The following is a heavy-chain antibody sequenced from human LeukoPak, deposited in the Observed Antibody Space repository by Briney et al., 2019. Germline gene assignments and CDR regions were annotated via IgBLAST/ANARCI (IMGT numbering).Heavy chain of an antibody. Sequence: GESLKISCKASGYRFTSYWIGWVRQMPGKGLEWMGIIYPGDSDTKYSPSFQGQVTISADKSISTAYLQWSSLKASDTAMYYCARPSRGALYDYWGQGTLVTVSS. CDR2: IYPGDSDT. V-gene: IGHV5-51*01. CDR1: GYRFTSYW. D-gene: IGHD3-10*01. CDR3: ARPSRGALYDY. J-gene: IGHJ4*02.